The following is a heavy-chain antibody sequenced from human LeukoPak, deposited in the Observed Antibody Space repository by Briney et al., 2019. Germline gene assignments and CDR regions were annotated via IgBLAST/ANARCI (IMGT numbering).Heavy chain of an antibody. D-gene: IGHD3-22*01. CDR1: GFTFSSYG. J-gene: IGHJ4*02. CDR3: AKALPPDSSGYYYNVRARSGEPPPDY. CDR2: ISYDGSNK. V-gene: IGHV3-30*18. Sequence: PGGSLRLSCAASGFTFSSYGMHWVRQAPGKGLEWVAVISYDGSNKYYADSVKGRFTISRDNSKNTLYLQMNSLRAEDTAVYYCAKALPPDSSGYYYNVRARSGEPPPDYWGQGTLVTVSS.